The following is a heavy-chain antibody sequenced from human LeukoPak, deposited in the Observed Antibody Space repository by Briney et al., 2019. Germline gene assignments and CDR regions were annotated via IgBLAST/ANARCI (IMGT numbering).Heavy chain of an antibody. Sequence: GRSLRLACAASGFTFSSYGMHWVRQAPGKGLEWVAVIWYDGSNKYYVDSVKGRFTISRDNPKNTLYLQMSSLRAEDTAVYYCARGRYSSGFVEYWGQGPWSPSPQ. V-gene: IGHV3-33*01. CDR2: IWYDGSNK. CDR3: ARGRYSSGFVEY. D-gene: IGHD6-25*01. CDR1: GFTFSSYG. J-gene: IGHJ4*02.